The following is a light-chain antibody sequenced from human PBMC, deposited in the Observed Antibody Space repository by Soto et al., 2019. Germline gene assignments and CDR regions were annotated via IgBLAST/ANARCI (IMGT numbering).Light chain of an antibody. CDR3: QQSYNSPYT. CDR1: QSISSY. J-gene: IGKJ2*01. V-gene: IGKV1-39*01. CDR2: AAS. Sequence: DIQMTQSPSSLSASIGDRVTITYRASQSISSYLNWYQQKPGKAPKLLIYAASSLQSGVPSRFSGSGSGTDFTLTISSLQPEDFATYSCQQSYNSPYTFGQGTKLEIK.